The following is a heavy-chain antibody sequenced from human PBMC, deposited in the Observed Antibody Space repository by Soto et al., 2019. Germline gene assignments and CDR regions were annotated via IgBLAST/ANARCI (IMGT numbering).Heavy chain of an antibody. Sequence: GGSLRLSCAVSGFTFSNAWMNWVRQAPGKGLEWVGRIKSKTDGGTTDYAAPGKGRFTISRDDSKNTLFLQMNSLKTEDTAVYYCTTSEWDLARFDNWGQGTLVTVSS. D-gene: IGHD1-26*01. V-gene: IGHV3-15*07. CDR3: TTSEWDLARFDN. J-gene: IGHJ4*02. CDR2: IKSKTDGGTT. CDR1: GFTFSNAW.